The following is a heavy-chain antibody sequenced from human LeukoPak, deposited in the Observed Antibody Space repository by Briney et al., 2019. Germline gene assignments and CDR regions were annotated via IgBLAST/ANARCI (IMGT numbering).Heavy chain of an antibody. CDR2: ISSSSSYI. V-gene: IGHV3-21*01. CDR3: AARRPRYCTNGVCYWYFQH. D-gene: IGHD2-8*01. J-gene: IGHJ1*01. CDR1: GFTSSSYS. Sequence: PGGSLRLSCAASGFTSSSYSMNWVRQAPGKGLEWVSSISSSSSYIYYADSVKGRFTISRDNAKNSLYLQMNSLRAEDTAVYYCAARRPRYCTNGVCYWYFQHWGQGTLVTVSS.